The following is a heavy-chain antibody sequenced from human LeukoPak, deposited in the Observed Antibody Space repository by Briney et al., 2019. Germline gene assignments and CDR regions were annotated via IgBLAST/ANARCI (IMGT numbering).Heavy chain of an antibody. CDR3: AGACGGDCYSTLNAFDI. J-gene: IGHJ3*02. Sequence: GGSLRLSCAASGFTVSSNYMSWVRQAPGKGLEWVSVIYSGGSTYYADSVKGRFTISRDNSKNTLYLQMNSLRAEDTAVYYCAGACGGDCYSTLNAFDIWGQGTMVTVSS. CDR2: IYSGGST. V-gene: IGHV3-53*01. D-gene: IGHD2-21*02. CDR1: GFTVSSNY.